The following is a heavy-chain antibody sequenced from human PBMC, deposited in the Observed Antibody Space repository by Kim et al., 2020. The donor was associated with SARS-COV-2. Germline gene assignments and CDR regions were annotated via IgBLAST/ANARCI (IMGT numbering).Heavy chain of an antibody. V-gene: IGHV3-15*01. CDR1: GFTFSNAW. Sequence: GGSLRLSCAASGFTFSNAWMSWVRQAPGKGLEWVGRIKSKTDGGTTDYAAPVKGRFTNSRDDSKNTLYLQMNSLKTEDTAVYYCTATYYDILTGYYSPFDYWGQGTLVTVSS. J-gene: IGHJ4*02. D-gene: IGHD3-9*01. CDR2: IKSKTDGGTT. CDR3: TATYYDILTGYYSPFDY.